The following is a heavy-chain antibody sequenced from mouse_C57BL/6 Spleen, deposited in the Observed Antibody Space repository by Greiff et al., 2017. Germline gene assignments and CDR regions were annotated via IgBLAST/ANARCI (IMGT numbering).Heavy chain of an antibody. CDR3: ASYYGDYYAMDY. V-gene: IGHV1-82*01. J-gene: IGHJ4*01. Sequence: VQLQQSGPELVKPGASVKISCKASGYAFRSSWMNWVKPRPGKGLEWIGRIYPGDGDTNYNGTFKGKATLTADKSSSTAYMQLSSLTAEDSAVYFCASYYGDYYAMDYWGQGTSVTVSS. CDR1: GYAFRSSW. CDR2: IYPGDGDT. D-gene: IGHD1-1*01.